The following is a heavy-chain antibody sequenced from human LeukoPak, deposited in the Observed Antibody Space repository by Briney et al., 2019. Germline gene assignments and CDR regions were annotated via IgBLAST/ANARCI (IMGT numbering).Heavy chain of an antibody. D-gene: IGHD6-13*01. CDR2: INAGNGNT. CDR1: GYTFTSHA. V-gene: IGHV1-3*01. Sequence: ASVKVSCKASGYTFTSHAMHWVRQAPGQRLEWIGWINAGNGNTKYSQKLQGRVTISRDTSASTAYMELDSLRSEDTAVYYCARDHGSSKEDDACDIWGQGTMVTVSS. CDR3: ARDHGSSKEDDACDI. J-gene: IGHJ3*02.